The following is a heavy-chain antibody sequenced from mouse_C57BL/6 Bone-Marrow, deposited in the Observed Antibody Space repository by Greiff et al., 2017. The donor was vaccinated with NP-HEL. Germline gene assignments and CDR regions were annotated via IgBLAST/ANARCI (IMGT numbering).Heavy chain of an antibody. CDR1: GFTFSDYG. CDR2: ISNLAYSN. J-gene: IGHJ1*03. D-gene: IGHD1-1*02. Sequence: EVQLVESGGGLVQPGGSLKLSCAASGFTFSDYGMAWVRQAPRKGPEWVAFISNLAYSNYYADTVTGRFTISRENAKNHPYLEMSSLRSEDTAVYYCARHVVAPSDWYVDVWGTGTTVTVSS. CDR3: ARHVVAPSDWYVDV. V-gene: IGHV5-15*01.